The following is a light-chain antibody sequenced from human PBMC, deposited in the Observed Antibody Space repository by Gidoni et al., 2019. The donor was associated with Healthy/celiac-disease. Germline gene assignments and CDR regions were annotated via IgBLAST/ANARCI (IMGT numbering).Light chain of an antibody. CDR2: AAS. CDR3: QQSYSTPPT. CDR1: QSISSY. J-gene: IGKJ2*01. V-gene: IGKV1-39*01. Sequence: DIQMTQPPSSLSASVGDRVTITCRASQSISSYLNWYQQKPGKAPKLLIYAASSLQSGVPSSFSGSGSGTDFTLTISSLQPEDFATYYCQQSYSTPPTFGQGTKLEIK.